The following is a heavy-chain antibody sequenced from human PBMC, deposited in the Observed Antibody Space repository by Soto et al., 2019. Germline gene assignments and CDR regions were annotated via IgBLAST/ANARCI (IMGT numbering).Heavy chain of an antibody. Sequence: ASVKVSCKASGYTFSTSGITWVRQAPGQGLEWMGWISGYNGNTIYAQKFQGRVTMTTETSTTTAYMELRSLRSDDTAVYYCAKTPLYDSSGYYSWFDLWGQGTLVTVSS. CDR3: AKTPLYDSSGYYSWFDL. CDR2: ISGYNGNT. J-gene: IGHJ5*02. V-gene: IGHV1-18*01. CDR1: GYTFSTSG. D-gene: IGHD3-22*01.